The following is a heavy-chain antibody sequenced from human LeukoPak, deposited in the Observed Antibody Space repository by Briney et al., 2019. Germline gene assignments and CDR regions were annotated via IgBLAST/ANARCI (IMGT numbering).Heavy chain of an antibody. Sequence: SQTLSLTXTVSGGSISSGSYYWCWIRQPAGKGLDWIGRIYTSGSTNYNPSLKSRVTISVDTSKNQFSLKLSSVTAADTAVYYCARVKGGHYYDSSGYYGGYFDYWGQGTLVTVSS. D-gene: IGHD3-22*01. CDR1: GGSISSGSYY. V-gene: IGHV4-61*02. CDR2: IYTSGST. J-gene: IGHJ4*02. CDR3: ARVKGGHYYDSSGYYGGYFDY.